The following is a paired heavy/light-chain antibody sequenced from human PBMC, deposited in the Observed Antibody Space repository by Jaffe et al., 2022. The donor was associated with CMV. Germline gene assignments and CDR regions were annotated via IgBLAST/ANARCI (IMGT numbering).Light chain of an antibody. J-gene: IGKJ1*01. V-gene: IGKV1-39*01. CDR1: QDIGSF. CDR3: QQSYSSPLT. Sequence: DIQMSQSPSSLSTSVGDRVTMTCRASQDIGSFLNWYQQKPGRAPKFLIYAGSSLQSGVPSRFSGSGSGTDFTLTISSLQPEDIATYYCQQSYSSPLTFGQGTTVEIK. CDR2: AGS.
Heavy chain of an antibody. CDR2: IRGSGTST. V-gene: IGHV3-23*01. J-gene: IGHJ4*02. CDR3: AKSIPLWSMDY. D-gene: IGHD2-2*03. Sequence: EVQLLESGGGLVQPGGSLRLSCATSGFTFSSYAMSWVRQAPGKGLEWVAGIRGSGTSTYYADSVKGRFTISRDNSENTLYLHMDSLRVEDTAVYYCAKSIPLWSMDYWGQGTLVTVSS. CDR1: GFTFSSYA.